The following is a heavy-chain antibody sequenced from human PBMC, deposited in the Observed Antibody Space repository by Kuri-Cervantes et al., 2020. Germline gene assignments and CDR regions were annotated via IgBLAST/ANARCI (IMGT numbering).Heavy chain of an antibody. J-gene: IGHJ6*03. CDR3: SRGPKDERFLEWFTPYYMDV. CDR2: MNPNSGNT. V-gene: IGHV1-8*01. CDR1: GYTFTSYD. D-gene: IGHD3-3*01. Sequence: ASVKVSCKASGYTFTSYDINWVRQATGQGLEWMGWMNPNSGNTGYAQKFQGRVTMTRNTSINTAYMELSSLRSEDTAVYYCSRGPKDERFLEWFTPYYMDVWGKGTTVTVSS.